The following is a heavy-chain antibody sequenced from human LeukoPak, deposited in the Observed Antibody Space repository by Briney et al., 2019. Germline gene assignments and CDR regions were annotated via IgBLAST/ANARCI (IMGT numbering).Heavy chain of an antibody. CDR3: ARRFPRDGFKDAFDI. J-gene: IGHJ3*02. D-gene: IGHD5-24*01. V-gene: IGHV4-59*08. CDR2: IYYSGST. CDR1: GGSISSYY. Sequence: PSETLSLTCTVSGGSISSYYWSWIRQPPGKGLEWIGYIYYSGSTNHNPSLKSRVTISVDTSKNQFSLKLSSVTAADTAVYYCARRFPRDGFKDAFDIWGQGTMVTVSS.